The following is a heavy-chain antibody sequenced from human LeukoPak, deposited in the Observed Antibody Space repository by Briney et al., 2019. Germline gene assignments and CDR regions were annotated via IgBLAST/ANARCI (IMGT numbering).Heavy chain of an antibody. CDR3: ARDRIWFGEPRGGDY. CDR1: GYTFTSYY. J-gene: IGHJ4*02. D-gene: IGHD3-10*01. V-gene: IGHV1-46*01. Sequence: ASVKVSYKASGYTFTSYYMHWVRQAPGQGLEWMGIINPSGGSTSYAQKFQGRVTMTRDTSTSTAYMELRSLRSDDTAVYYCARDRIWFGEPRGGDYWGQGTLVTVSS. CDR2: INPSGGST.